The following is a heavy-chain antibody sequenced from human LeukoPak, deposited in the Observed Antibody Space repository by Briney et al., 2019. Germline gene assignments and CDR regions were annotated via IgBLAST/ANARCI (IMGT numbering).Heavy chain of an antibody. Sequence: GGSLRLPCAASGLTFSSYSMNWVRQAPGKGLEWISYISSSGSTIYYADSVKGRFTISRDNAKNSLYLQMNSLRAEDTAVYYCARGPEYSSGWYGGYWGQGALVTVSS. CDR2: ISSSGSTI. CDR3: ARGPEYSSGWYGGY. D-gene: IGHD6-19*01. J-gene: IGHJ4*02. CDR1: GLTFSSYS. V-gene: IGHV3-48*04.